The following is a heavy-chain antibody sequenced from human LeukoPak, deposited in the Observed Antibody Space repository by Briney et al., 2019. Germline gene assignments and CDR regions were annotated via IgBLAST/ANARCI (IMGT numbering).Heavy chain of an antibody. V-gene: IGHV1-46*01. CDR3: ARGGHRRYYYTSGSAFDP. CDR2: ISASGGST. D-gene: IGHD3-10*01. CDR1: GYTFTSYC. J-gene: IGHJ5*02. Sequence: ASVKVSCKASGYTFTSYCINWVRQAPGQRLEWLGLISASGGSTSYAQKLQGRVTMTTDTSTSTAYMELSSLRSEDTAVYYRARGGHRRYYYTSGSAFDPWGQGTLVTVSS.